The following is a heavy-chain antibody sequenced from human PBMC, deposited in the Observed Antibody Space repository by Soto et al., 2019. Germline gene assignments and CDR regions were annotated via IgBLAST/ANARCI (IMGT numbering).Heavy chain of an antibody. Sequence: QLQLQESGSGLVKPSQTLSLTCTVSGGSINSGGYSWIWIRQPPGKGLEWIGYIYHTGNTFSNPSLQSRVTISVDQAKDQFSLSLGSVTDADTAMYYCARVERTLSTPVAYGVDVWGQGTTVTVSS. CDR3: ARVERTLSTPVAYGVDV. V-gene: IGHV4-30-2*01. CDR2: IYHTGNT. J-gene: IGHJ6*02. CDR1: GGSINSGGYS. D-gene: IGHD2-2*01.